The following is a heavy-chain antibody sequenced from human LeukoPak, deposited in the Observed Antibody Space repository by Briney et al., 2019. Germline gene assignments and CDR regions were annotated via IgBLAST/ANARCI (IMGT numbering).Heavy chain of an antibody. CDR1: GYTFTSYD. CDR2: INPNSGGT. Sequence: GASVKVSCKAAGYTFTSYDFNWVRQAPGQGLEWMGWINPNSGGTGYSQKFQGRITLTRDTSISTAYMELSNLRSDDTAVYFCARNLPSTGSFDYWGQRTLVTVSS. CDR3: ARNLPSTGSFDY. J-gene: IGHJ4*02. D-gene: IGHD1-1*01. V-gene: IGHV1-8*01.